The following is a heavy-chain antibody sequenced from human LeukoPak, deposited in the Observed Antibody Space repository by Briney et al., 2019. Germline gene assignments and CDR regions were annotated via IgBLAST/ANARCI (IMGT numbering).Heavy chain of an antibody. Sequence: GASLRLSCAASGFTFSNYAMSWVRQAPGKGLEWVSVISGSGDNTYYADSVEGRFTISRDNSKNTLYLQMNSLRAEDTAVYYCAKPRGYSTVTTYYYYGIDVWGQGTTVTVFS. D-gene: IGHD4-17*01. J-gene: IGHJ6*02. CDR2: ISGSGDNT. CDR3: AKPRGYSTVTTYYYYGIDV. V-gene: IGHV3-23*01. CDR1: GFTFSNYA.